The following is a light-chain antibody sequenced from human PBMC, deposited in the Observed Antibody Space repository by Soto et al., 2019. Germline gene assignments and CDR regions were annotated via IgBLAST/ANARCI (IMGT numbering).Light chain of an antibody. Sequence: IVLTQSPGTLSLSPGERATLSCRASQSVTSTYLAWWQQKPGQAPRLLIYGASRRATGIPDRFSGSGSGTDFTLTISRLEPEDFAVYFCQQYGSSPTTFGQGTKVEIK. V-gene: IGKV3-20*01. CDR3: QQYGSSPTT. CDR2: GAS. CDR1: QSVTSTY. J-gene: IGKJ1*01.